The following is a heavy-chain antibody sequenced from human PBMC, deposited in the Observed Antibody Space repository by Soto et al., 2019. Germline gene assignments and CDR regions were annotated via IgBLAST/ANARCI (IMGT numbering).Heavy chain of an antibody. CDR2: TYYRSKWYN. Sequence: SQTLSLTCAISGDSFSSSSAAWNWIRQSPSRGLEWLGRTYYRSKWYNDYAVSVKSRITINPDTSKNQFSLQLNSVSPEDTAVHYCARESYGSGSYDGVDVWGQGTTVTVSS. J-gene: IGHJ6*02. CDR3: ARESYGSGSYDGVDV. CDR1: GDSFSSSSAA. D-gene: IGHD3-10*01. V-gene: IGHV6-1*01.